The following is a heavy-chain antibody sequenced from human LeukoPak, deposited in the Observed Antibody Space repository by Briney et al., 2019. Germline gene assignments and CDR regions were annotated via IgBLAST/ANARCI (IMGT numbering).Heavy chain of an antibody. J-gene: IGHJ4*02. Sequence: GGSLRLSCAASGFSFSNYGMNWVRQAPGKGLEWVSGIIGSGGTTYYADSVKGRFTISRDNSKNTLYLQMNSLRAEDTAVYYCARDTYTSGWYAGWNYWGQGTLVTVSS. D-gene: IGHD6-19*01. V-gene: IGHV3-23*01. CDR1: GFSFSNYG. CDR3: ARDTYTSGWYAGWNY. CDR2: IIGSGGTT.